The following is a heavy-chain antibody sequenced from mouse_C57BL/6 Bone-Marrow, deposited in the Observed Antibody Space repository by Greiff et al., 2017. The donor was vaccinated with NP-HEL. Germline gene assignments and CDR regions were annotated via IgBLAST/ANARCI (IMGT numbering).Heavy chain of an antibody. CDR3: ARNGAMDY. J-gene: IGHJ4*01. V-gene: IGHV1-42*01. CDR1: GYSFTGYY. CDR2: INPSTGGT. Sequence: EVQLQQSGPELVKPGASVKISCKASGYSFTGYYMNWVKQSPEKSLEWIGEINPSTGGTTYNQKFKAKATLTVDKSSSTAYMQLKSLTSEDSAVYYCARNGAMDYWGQGTSATVSS.